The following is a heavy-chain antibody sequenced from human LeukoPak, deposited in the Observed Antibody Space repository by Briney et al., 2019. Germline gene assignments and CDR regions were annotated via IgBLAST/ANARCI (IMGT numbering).Heavy chain of an antibody. CDR1: GGSLSNYQ. CDR2: IHTSGNT. D-gene: IGHD6-19*01. V-gene: IGHV4-4*07. Sequence: PSETLSLTCTVSGGSLSNYQWTWIRQPAGKGLEWIGQIHTSGNTNYNPPLKSRVTMSVDTSENQVSLTIRSVTAADTAVYYCARRDFSSGWSFDYWGQGTLVTVSS. J-gene: IGHJ4*02. CDR3: ARRDFSSGWSFDY.